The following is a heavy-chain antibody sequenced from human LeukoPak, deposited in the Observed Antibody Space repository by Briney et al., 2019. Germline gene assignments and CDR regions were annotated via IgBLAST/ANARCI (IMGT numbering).Heavy chain of an antibody. CDR2: MNSDGSSI. D-gene: IGHD3-10*01. J-gene: IGHJ4*02. V-gene: IGHV3-74*01. Sequence: GGSLRLSCAASGFIFRTYWMHWVRQAPGKGGVWVSRMNSDGSSISYADSVKGRFTISRDNAKNTVSLQMNNLRPEDTAVYYCAREIFGSGSYPDFWGQGTLVTVPS. CDR1: GFIFRTYW. CDR3: AREIFGSGSYPDF.